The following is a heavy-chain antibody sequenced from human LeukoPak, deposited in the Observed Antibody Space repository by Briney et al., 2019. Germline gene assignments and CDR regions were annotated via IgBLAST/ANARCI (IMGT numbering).Heavy chain of an antibody. Sequence: GGSLRLSCSASGFTFNTYSMHWARQAPGKGLEWVASINHNGNVNYYVDSVKGRFTISRDNAKNSLYLQMSNLRAEDTAVYFCAGGGGLDVWGQGATVTVSS. D-gene: IGHD3-16*01. CDR2: INHNGNVN. CDR1: GFTFNTYS. V-gene: IGHV3-7*03. CDR3: AGGGGLDV. J-gene: IGHJ6*02.